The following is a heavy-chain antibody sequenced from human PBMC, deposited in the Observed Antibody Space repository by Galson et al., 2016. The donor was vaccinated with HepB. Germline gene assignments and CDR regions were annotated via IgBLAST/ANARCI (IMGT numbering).Heavy chain of an antibody. CDR3: ARVQTFYDYTWGTSRPRYFDY. V-gene: IGHV3-53*01. J-gene: IGHJ4*02. CDR2: LYSGGST. D-gene: IGHD3-16*02. CDR1: GFAVRSNF. Sequence: SLRLSCAVSGFAVRSNFMAWVRQAPGKGLEWVSLLYSGGSTYYADLVRGRFTISRDISKNTLFLEMLNLRAEDTAVYYCARVQTFYDYTWGTSRPRYFDYWGQGTLVTVSS.